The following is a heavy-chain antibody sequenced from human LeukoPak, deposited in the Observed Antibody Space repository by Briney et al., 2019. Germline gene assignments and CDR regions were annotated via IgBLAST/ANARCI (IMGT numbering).Heavy chain of an antibody. CDR2: ISDSGGST. J-gene: IGHJ4*02. CDR1: GFTFSSYA. CDR3: AKKPSSGYYYIDY. V-gene: IGHV3-23*01. Sequence: PGGSLRLSCAASGFTFSSYAMSWVRQAPGKGLEWVSTISDSGGSTYYADSVKGRFTFSRDNSKNTLYLQMNSLRAEDTAVYCCAKKPSSGYYYIDYWGQGTLVTVSS. D-gene: IGHD3-22*01.